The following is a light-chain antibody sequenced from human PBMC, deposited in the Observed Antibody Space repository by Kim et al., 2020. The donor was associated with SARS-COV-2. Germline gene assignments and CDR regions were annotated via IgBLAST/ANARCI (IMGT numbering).Light chain of an antibody. V-gene: IGLV2-14*03. CDR2: EVS. CDR3: SSYTSSSTLV. CDR1: RSDVGGYNY. Sequence: GQSITISCTGTRSDVGGYNYVSWYQQHPGKAPKLMIYEVSNRPSGVSNRFSGSKSGNTASLTISGLQAEDEADYYCSSYTSSSTLVFGGGTKVTVL. J-gene: IGLJ2*01.